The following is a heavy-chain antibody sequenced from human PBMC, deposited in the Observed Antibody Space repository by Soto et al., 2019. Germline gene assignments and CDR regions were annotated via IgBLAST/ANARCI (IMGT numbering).Heavy chain of an antibody. V-gene: IGHV1-3*01. CDR1: GYTFNCHA. D-gene: IGHD3-10*02. CDR2: INAGNGNT. Sequence: ASMKVSCKAFGYTFNCHAIPGVCQAPGQRPEWLGWINAGNGNTYYSEKSAGRVTFTRDTAATTVNMELTSLTSEDTAIYYCGRDQSGIGYYVDWFDPWGQGTLVTVSS. J-gene: IGHJ5*02. CDR3: GRDQSGIGYYVDWFDP.